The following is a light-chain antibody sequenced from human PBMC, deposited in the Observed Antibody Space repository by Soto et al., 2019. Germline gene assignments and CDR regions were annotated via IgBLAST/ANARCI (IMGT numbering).Light chain of an antibody. J-gene: IGKJ1*01. CDR1: QSVSSN. Sequence: IGMTQSPATLSVFPGERATLSCRASQSVSSNLAWYQQKPGQAPRLLIYAASTRATGVPARFSGSGSGTEFTLTISRLEPEDFAVYYCQQYGSSPWTFGQGTRWIS. CDR3: QQYGSSPWT. V-gene: IGKV3-15*01. CDR2: AAS.